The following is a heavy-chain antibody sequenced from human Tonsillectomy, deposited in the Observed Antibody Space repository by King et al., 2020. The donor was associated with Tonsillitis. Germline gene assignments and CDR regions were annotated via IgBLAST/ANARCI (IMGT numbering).Heavy chain of an antibody. Sequence: VQLVESGGGLVQPGRSLRLSCTASGFTFGDYAMSGVRQAPGKGLEWGGFIRSKAYGGTTEYAASVKGRFTISRDDSKNIAYLQMNSLKTEDTALYYCTRDIFDSWGQGTLVTVSS. CDR3: TRDIFDS. CDR1: GFTFGDYA. V-gene: IGHV3-49*04. CDR2: IRSKAYGGTT. J-gene: IGHJ4*02.